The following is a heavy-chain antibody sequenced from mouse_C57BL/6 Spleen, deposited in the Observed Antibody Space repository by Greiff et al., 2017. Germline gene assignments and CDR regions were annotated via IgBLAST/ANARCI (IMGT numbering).Heavy chain of an antibody. CDR1: GFTFSSYG. Sequence: EVQRVESGGDLVKPGGSLKLSCAASGFTFSSYGMSWVRQTPDKRLEWVATISSGGSYTYYPDSVKGRFTISRDNAKNTLYLQMSSLKSEDTAMYYCARHEGVPYFDVWGTGTTVTVSS. CDR3: ARHEGVPYFDV. J-gene: IGHJ1*03. V-gene: IGHV5-6*01. CDR2: ISSGGSYT.